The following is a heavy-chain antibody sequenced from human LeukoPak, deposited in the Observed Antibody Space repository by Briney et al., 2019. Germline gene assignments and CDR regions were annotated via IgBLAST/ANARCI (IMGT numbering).Heavy chain of an antibody. V-gene: IGHV4-34*01. J-gene: IGHJ4*02. CDR1: GGSFSGYY. D-gene: IGHD3-10*01. CDR3: ARAARYYGSERQIDY. Sequence: SETLSLTCAVYGGSFSGYYWSWIRQPPGKGLEWIGEINHSGSTNYNPSLKSRVTISVDTSKNQFSLKLSSVTAADTAVYYCARAARYYGSERQIDYWGQGTLVTVSS. CDR2: INHSGST.